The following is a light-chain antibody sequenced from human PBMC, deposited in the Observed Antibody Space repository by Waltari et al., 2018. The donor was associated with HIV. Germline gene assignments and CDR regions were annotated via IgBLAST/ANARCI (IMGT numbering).Light chain of an antibody. CDR3: ATWDDNVSAYV. Sequence: QSVLPQPPSVSAVPGQRVTIFCSGGISNIGNYAVSWYQHVPGEAPNFVMYSDDLLTTGVSDRFSAAKSGTSASLSISGLQPEDEADYYCATWDDNVSAYVFGPGTWVTVL. CDR2: SDD. V-gene: IGLV1-36*01. J-gene: IGLJ1*01. CDR1: ISNIGNYA.